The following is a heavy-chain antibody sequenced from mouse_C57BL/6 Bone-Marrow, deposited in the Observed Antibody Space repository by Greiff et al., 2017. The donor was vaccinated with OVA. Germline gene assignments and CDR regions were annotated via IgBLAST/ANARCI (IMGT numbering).Heavy chain of an antibody. CDR2: IDTSDSYT. Sequence: VQLVESGAELVMPGASVKLSCKASGYTFTSYWMHWVKQRPGQGLEWIGEIDTSDSYTNYNQKFKGKSTLTVDKSSSTAYMQLSSLTSEDSAVYYCARRYYGSSYAMDYWGQGTSVTVSS. V-gene: IGHV1-69*01. D-gene: IGHD1-1*01. CDR3: ARRYYGSSYAMDY. CDR1: GYTFTSYW. J-gene: IGHJ4*01.